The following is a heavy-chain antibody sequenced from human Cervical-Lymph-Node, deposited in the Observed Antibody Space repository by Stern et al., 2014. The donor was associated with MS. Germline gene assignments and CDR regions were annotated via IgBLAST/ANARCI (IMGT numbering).Heavy chain of an antibody. J-gene: IGHJ4*02. D-gene: IGHD1-14*01. V-gene: IGHV5-51*01. Sequence: VQLVQSGAELIRPGESLKISCKASGFKFSIYWIAWVRQMPGKGLEWMGIIYPGDSDTRYSPSFQGQVTMSADKSTSTAYLQWSTLNASDAAMYFCARQTTAWASDVWGQGTLVTVSS. CDR2: IYPGDSDT. CDR3: ARQTTAWASDV. CDR1: GFKFSIYW.